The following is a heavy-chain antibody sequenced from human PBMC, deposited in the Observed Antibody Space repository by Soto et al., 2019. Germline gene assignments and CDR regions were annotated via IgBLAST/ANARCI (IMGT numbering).Heavy chain of an antibody. Sequence: QVQLVESGGGVVQPGRSLRLSCAASGFTFSSYGMHWVRQAPGKGLEWVAVISYDGSNKYYADSVKGRFTISRDNSKNALYLQVNSLRAEGTAVYYCGKGLDGYNLDYWGQGTLVTVSS. CDR2: ISYDGSNK. CDR1: GFTFSSYG. D-gene: IGHD5-12*01. V-gene: IGHV3-30*18. CDR3: GKGLDGYNLDY. J-gene: IGHJ4*02.